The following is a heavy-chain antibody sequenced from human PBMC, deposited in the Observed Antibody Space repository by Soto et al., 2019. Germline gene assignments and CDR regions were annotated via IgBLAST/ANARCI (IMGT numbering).Heavy chain of an antibody. CDR1: GLIFSDYH. Sequence: EVQLVESGGGLVQPGGSLRLSCAASGLIFSDYHMDWVRQAPGQGLEWVGRIRRKANSYTTEYAASVKGRITISRNDAKNSLYLQMNSLKREDAAVYYYAILGGWSGGRSDMDVWGEGTAVTVSS. J-gene: IGHJ6*04. D-gene: IGHD2-15*01. CDR2: IRRKANSYTT. CDR3: AILGGWSGGRSDMDV. V-gene: IGHV3-72*01.